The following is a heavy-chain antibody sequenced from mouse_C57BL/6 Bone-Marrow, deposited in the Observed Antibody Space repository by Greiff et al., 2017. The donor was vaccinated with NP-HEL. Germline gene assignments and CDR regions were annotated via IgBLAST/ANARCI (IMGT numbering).Heavy chain of an antibody. V-gene: IGHV1-18*01. Sequence: VQLKQSGPELVKPGASVKIPCKASGYTFTDYNMDWVKQSHGKSLEWIGDINPNNGGTIYNQKFKGKATLTVDKSYSTAYMELRSLTSEDTAVYYCAMLGFITTVVAPHYYAMDYWGQGTSVTVSS. J-gene: IGHJ4*01. D-gene: IGHD1-1*01. CDR3: AMLGFITTVVAPHYYAMDY. CDR2: INPNNGGT. CDR1: GYTFTDYN.